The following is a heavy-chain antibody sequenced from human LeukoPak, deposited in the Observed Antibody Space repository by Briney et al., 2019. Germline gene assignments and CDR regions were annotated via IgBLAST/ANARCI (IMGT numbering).Heavy chain of an antibody. Sequence: PGGSLRLSCAASGFTVSSKYMSWVRQAPGKGLEWVSVIYSGGSTYYADSVKGRFTISRDNAKNSLYLQMNSLRVEDTAVYYCAKHKIAWRTFDCWGQGTLVTVSS. J-gene: IGHJ4*02. V-gene: IGHV3-66*04. CDR3: AKHKIAWRTFDC. CDR2: IYSGGST. CDR1: GFTVSSKY. D-gene: IGHD1/OR15-1a*01.